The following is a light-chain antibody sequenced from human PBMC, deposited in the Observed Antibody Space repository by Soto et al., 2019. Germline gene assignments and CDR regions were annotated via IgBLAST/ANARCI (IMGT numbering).Light chain of an antibody. J-gene: IGKJ1*01. CDR1: QSVSSY. V-gene: IGKV3-11*01. CDR3: QQRSNWPPT. Sequence: EIVLTQSPATLSLSPRERATLSCRASQSVSSYLAWYQQNPGQAPRLLIYDASNRATGIPARFSGSGSGTDFTLTISSLETEDFAVYYCQQRSNWPPTFGQGTKVEIK. CDR2: DAS.